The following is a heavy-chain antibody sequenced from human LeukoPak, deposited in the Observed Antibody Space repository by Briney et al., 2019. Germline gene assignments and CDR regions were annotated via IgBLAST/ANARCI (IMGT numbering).Heavy chain of an antibody. Sequence: SETLSLTCSVSGGSISSSNYYWDWIRQPPGKGLEWIGSIYYSGSTYYNPSLKSRVTISVDTSKNQFSLKLSSVTAADTAVYYCARQFGKTVTTPIDYWGQGTLVTVSS. CDR1: GGSISSSNYY. D-gene: IGHD4-17*01. J-gene: IGHJ4*02. CDR3: ARQFGKTVTTPIDY. CDR2: IYYSGST. V-gene: IGHV4-39*01.